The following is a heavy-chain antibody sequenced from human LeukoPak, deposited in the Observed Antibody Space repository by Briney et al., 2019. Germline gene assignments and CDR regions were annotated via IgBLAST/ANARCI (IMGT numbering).Heavy chain of an antibody. J-gene: IGHJ4*02. D-gene: IGHD3-10*01. V-gene: IGHV3-74*01. CDR3: ARVRVGAYDFEY. Sequence: GGSLRLSCAASGFTLSSYWMHWVRQVPGKGLAWVSRINPDGSTTTYADSVKGRFTISRDNAKNTLYLQMNSLRAEDTAVYYCARVRVGAYDFEYWGQGTLVTVSS. CDR2: INPDGSTT. CDR1: GFTLSSYW.